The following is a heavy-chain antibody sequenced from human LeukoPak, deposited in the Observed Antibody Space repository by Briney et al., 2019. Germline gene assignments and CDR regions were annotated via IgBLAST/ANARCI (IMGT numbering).Heavy chain of an antibody. V-gene: IGHV3-30*02. CDR3: AKDTTGTTPMDV. D-gene: IGHD1-1*01. CDR1: GFTFSSYG. Sequence: GGTLRLSCAASGFTFSSYGMHWVRQAPGKGLEWVAFIRYDGSNKYYADSVKGRFTISRANSKNTLYLQMNSLRAEDTAVYYCAKDTTGTTPMDVWGKGTTVTVSS. J-gene: IGHJ6*03. CDR2: IRYDGSNK.